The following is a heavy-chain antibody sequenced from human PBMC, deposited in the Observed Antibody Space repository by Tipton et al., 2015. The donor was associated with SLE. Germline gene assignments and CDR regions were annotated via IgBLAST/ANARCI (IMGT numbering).Heavy chain of an antibody. CDR3: TSIRGYYYMDV. J-gene: IGHJ6*03. CDR2: ISIYNAI. Sequence: SLRLSCSVSGFTLSTYEMNWVRQAPGKGLEWVSYISIYNAIYYADSVKGRFTISRDNAKDSLYLQMNSLRAEDTAVYYCTSIRGYYYMDVWGKGTTVVVSS. V-gene: IGHV3-48*03. CDR1: GFTLSTYE. D-gene: IGHD3-22*01.